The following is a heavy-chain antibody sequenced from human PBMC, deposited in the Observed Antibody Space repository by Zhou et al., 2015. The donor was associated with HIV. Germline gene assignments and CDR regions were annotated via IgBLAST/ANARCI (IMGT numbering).Heavy chain of an antibody. D-gene: IGHD6-13*01. CDR3: ARLEAAGSLGFDI. J-gene: IGHJ3*02. V-gene: IGHV3-73*01. Sequence: EVQLVESGGGLVQPGGSLRLSCAASGFSFSGSAIHWVRQASGKGLEWVGRIRDKGNNYATAYDVSVKGRFTISRDDSKNTAYLQMNSLKTEDTALYYCARLEAAGSLGFDIWGQGTMVTVSS. CDR2: IRDKGNNYAT. CDR1: GFSFSGSA.